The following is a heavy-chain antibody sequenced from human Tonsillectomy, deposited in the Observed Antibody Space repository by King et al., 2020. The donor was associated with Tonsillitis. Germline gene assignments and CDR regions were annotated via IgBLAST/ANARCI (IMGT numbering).Heavy chain of an antibody. CDR1: GFTFPNYG. CDR2: ISPYNGDT. V-gene: IGHV1-18*01. D-gene: IGHD3/OR15-3a*01. J-gene: IGHJ4*02. CDR3: ARTRTGHVVSGFDY. Sequence: LQLVQSGAEVKKPGASVKVSCKASGFTFPNYGITWVRQAPGQGLEWMGWISPYNGDTDYAQKLQGRVTMTTDTSTTTAYMQLRSLRSDDTAIYFCARTRTGHVVSGFDYWGQGTLVTVSS.